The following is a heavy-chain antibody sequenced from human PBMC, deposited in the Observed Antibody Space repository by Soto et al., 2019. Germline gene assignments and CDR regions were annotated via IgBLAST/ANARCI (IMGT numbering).Heavy chain of an antibody. Sequence: GGSLRLSCAASGFTFSSYGMHWVRQAPGKGLEWVAVISYDGSNKYYADSVKGRFTISRDNSKNTLYLQMNSLRAEDTAVYYCAKDRILWFGEHHFDYWGQGTLVTVSS. CDR3: AKDRILWFGEHHFDY. V-gene: IGHV3-30*18. CDR1: GFTFSSYG. J-gene: IGHJ4*02. CDR2: ISYDGSNK. D-gene: IGHD3-10*01.